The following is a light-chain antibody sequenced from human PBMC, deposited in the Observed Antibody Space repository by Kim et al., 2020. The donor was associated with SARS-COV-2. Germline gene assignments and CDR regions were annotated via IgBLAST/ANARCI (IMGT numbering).Light chain of an antibody. J-gene: IGKJ4*01. CDR1: QTVHSA. CDR2: DAS. CDR3: QQRTNPLT. Sequence: CLAPGESATLSCRASQTVHSALVWYQHKPGQSPRLLIYDASNRATGIPARFSGSGSGTDFTLTISSLEPEDFAVYYCQQRTNPLTFGGGTKVDIK. V-gene: IGKV3-11*01.